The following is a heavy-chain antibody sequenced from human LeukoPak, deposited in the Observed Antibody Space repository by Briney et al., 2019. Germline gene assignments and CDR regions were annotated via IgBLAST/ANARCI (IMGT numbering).Heavy chain of an antibody. V-gene: IGHV3-7*01. CDR3: AKDIPGGGDDY. CDR2: IREDGGKQ. J-gene: IGHJ4*02. CDR1: GFNFDNFW. D-gene: IGHD2-21*02. Sequence: GGSLRLSCAASGFNFDNFWMSWVHQAPGKGLEWVANIREDGGKQNYVDSVKGRFTISRDNAKSSVYLQLNSLRADDTAIYYCAKDIPGGGDDYWGQGTLVTVSS.